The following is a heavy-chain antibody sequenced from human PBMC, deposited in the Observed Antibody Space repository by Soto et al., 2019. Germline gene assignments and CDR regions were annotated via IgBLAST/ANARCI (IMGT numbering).Heavy chain of an antibody. J-gene: IGHJ4*02. V-gene: IGHV4-59*01. CDR3: ARVTRGYSGPAD. D-gene: IGHD5-12*01. Sequence: SVTLPFTCTVSASSIIGYTWTWVRQPSWQGLGSIGSFYYSASTNYTPSLRSRVTISVDTSKNQFSLKLSSVTAADTAVYYCARVTRGYSGPADWGQGTLVAVS. CDR1: ASSIIGYT. CDR2: FYYSAST.